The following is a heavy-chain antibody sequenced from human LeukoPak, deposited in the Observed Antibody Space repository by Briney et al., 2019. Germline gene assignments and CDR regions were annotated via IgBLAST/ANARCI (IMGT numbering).Heavy chain of an antibody. J-gene: IGHJ4*02. CDR3: ARSQYYYDSSGGFDY. D-gene: IGHD3-22*01. Sequence: ASVKVSCKASGYTFTGYYMHWVRQAPGQGLEWMGWINPNSGGTNYAQKFQGRVTMTRDTSISTAYMELSRLRSDDTAVYYCARSQYYYDSSGGFDYWGQGTLVTVSS. V-gene: IGHV1-2*02. CDR2: INPNSGGT. CDR1: GYTFTGYY.